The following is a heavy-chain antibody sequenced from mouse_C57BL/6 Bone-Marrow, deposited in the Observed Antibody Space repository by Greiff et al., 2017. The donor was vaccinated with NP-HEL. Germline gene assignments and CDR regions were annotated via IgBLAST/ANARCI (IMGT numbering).Heavy chain of an antibody. CDR1: GYTFTGYW. J-gene: IGHJ1*03. D-gene: IGHD1-1*01. CDR2: ILPGSGST. V-gene: IGHV1-9*01. CDR3: ARDPYPYYYGSSYWYFDV. Sequence: KLSCKATGYTFTGYWIEWVKQRPGHGLEWIGEILPGSGSTNYNEKFKGKATFTAETSSNTAYMQLSSLTTEDSAIYYCARDPYPYYYGSSYWYFDVWGTGTTVTVSS.